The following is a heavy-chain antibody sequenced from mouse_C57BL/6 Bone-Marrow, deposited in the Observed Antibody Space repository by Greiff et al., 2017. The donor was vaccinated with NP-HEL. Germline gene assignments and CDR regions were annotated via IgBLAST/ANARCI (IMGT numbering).Heavy chain of an antibody. CDR2: ISSGGDYI. CDR3: TRGNYYGSSSGDFDV. CDR1: GFTFSSYA. J-gene: IGHJ1*03. D-gene: IGHD1-1*01. V-gene: IGHV5-9-1*02. Sequence: EVQGVESGGGLVKPGGSLKLSCAASGFTFSSYAMSWVRQTPEKRLEWVAYISSGGDYIYYADTVKGRFTISRDNARNTLYLQMSSLKSEDTAMYYCTRGNYYGSSSGDFDVWGTGTTVTVSS.